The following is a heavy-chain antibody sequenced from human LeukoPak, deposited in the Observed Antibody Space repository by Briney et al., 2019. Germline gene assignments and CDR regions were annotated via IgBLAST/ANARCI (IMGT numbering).Heavy chain of an antibody. J-gene: IGHJ3*01. CDR2: ISGSAEKT. Sequence: GESLRLSCAASGFAFSSHAMTWVRQAPGKGLEWVSSISGSAEKTYYADSEKGRSTISRDSSQKILNLQMNNLRVEDTAIYYCARGSTYDFWSGDALDVWGQGTMVTVAS. CDR1: GFAFSSHA. D-gene: IGHD3-3*01. V-gene: IGHV3-23*01. CDR3: ARGSTYDFWSGDALDV.